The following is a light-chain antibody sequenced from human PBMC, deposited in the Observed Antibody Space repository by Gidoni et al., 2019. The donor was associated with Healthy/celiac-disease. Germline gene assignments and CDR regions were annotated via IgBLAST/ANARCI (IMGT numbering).Light chain of an antibody. CDR2: AAS. CDR1: QSISSY. Sequence: DIQMTQSPSSLSASVGDRVTITCRASQSISSYLNWYQQKPGKAPKLLIYAASSLQSGVPSRFSGSGSGTDFTLIISSLQPEDFATYYCQQSYSTPRHTFGQGTKLEIK. CDR3: QQSYSTPRHT. J-gene: IGKJ2*01. V-gene: IGKV1-39*01.